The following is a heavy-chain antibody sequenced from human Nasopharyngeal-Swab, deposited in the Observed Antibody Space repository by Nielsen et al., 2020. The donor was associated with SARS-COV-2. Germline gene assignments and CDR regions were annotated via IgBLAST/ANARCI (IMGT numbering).Heavy chain of an antibody. Sequence: GESLKISCAASGFTFSSYAMSWVRQATGKGLEWVAAISGSGGSTYYADSVKGRFTISRDNSKNTLYLQMNSLRAEDTAVYYCAKDDYGDDWRGRYYYYYYMDVWGKGTTVTVSS. CDR3: AKDDYGDDWRGRYYYYYYMDV. J-gene: IGHJ6*03. V-gene: IGHV3-23*01. CDR1: GFTFSSYA. CDR2: ISGSGGST. D-gene: IGHD4-17*01.